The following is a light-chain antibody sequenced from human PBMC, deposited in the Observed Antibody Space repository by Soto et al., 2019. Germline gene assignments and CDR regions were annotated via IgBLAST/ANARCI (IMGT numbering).Light chain of an antibody. CDR3: QSYDSSRSGWV. V-gene: IGLV1-40*01. J-gene: IGLJ2*01. CDR1: SSNIGAGFD. CDR2: DNT. Sequence: QSVLTQPPSVSGAPGQRVTISCTGSSSNIGAGFDVHWYQHLPGTAPKPLIYDNTNRPSGVPDRFSGSKSGTSASLAITGRQAEDEADDYCQSYDSSRSGWVFGGGTKLTVL.